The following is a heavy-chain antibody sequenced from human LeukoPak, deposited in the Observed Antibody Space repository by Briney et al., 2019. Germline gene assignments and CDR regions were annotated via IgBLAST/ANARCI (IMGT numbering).Heavy chain of an antibody. V-gene: IGHV3-23*01. CDR2: ISGSGGST. D-gene: IGHD3-10*01. J-gene: IGHJ4*02. Sequence: GGSLRLSCAASGFTFSSYAMSWVRQAPGKGLEWVSAISGSGGSTYYADSVKGRFTISRDNAKNSLYLQMNSLRAEDTAVYYCARGGDILLWFGELSSYFDYWGQGTLVTVSS. CDR1: GFTFSSYA. CDR3: ARGGDILLWFGELSSYFDY.